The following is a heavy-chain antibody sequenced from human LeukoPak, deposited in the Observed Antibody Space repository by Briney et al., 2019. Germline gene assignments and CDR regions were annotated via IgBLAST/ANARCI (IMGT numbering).Heavy chain of an antibody. CDR3: ARDRRVMYYYDTSGPTYFDY. Sequence: SETLSLTCTVSGGSISNYHWSWIRQPPGKGLEWIGYIYYSGSTNYNLSLNSRLTISIDTSKNQFSLNLSSVTAADTAVYYCARDRRVMYYYDTSGPTYFDYWGQGTLVTVSS. V-gene: IGHV4-59*01. CDR1: GGSISNYH. D-gene: IGHD3-22*01. CDR2: IYYSGST. J-gene: IGHJ4*02.